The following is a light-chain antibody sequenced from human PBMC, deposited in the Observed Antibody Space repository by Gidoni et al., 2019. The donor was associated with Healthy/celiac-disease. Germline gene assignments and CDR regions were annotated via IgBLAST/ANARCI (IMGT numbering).Light chain of an antibody. CDR1: QSGSSY. J-gene: IGKJ3*01. Sequence: EIVLTQSPATLSLSPGERATLSCRASQSGSSYLAWYQQKPGQAPRLLSYDASNRATGIPARFSGRGPGTAFTLPTSSLEPEDFAVYSFQRLGNWPLFTSGPGTKWISN. V-gene: IGKV3-11*01. CDR2: DAS. CDR3: QRLGNWPLFT.